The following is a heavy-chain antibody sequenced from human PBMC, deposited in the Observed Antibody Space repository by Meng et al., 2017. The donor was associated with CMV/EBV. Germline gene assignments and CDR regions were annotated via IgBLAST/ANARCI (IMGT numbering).Heavy chain of an antibody. Sequence: GGSLRLSCAASGFTFSSYGMHWVRQAPGKGLEWVAFIRYDGSNKYYADSVKGRFTISRDNSKNTLYLQMNSLRAEDTAVYYCAKDGTIFGAYYYYGMDVWGQGTTVTVSS. D-gene: IGHD3-3*01. CDR2: IRYDGSNK. CDR1: GFTFSSYG. J-gene: IGHJ6*02. V-gene: IGHV3-30*02. CDR3: AKDGTIFGAYYYYGMDV.